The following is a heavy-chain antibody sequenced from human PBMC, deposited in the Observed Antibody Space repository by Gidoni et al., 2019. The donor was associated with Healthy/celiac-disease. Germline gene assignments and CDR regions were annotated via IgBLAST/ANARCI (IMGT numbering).Heavy chain of an antibody. CDR1: GFTFSGSA. CDR2: IRSKANSYAT. V-gene: IGHV3-73*02. Sequence: EVQLVESGGGLVQPGGSLKLSGASSGFTFSGSAMHWVRQASGKGLEWVGRIRSKANSYATAYAASVKGRFTISRDDSKNTAYLQMNSLKTEDTAVYYCTRRDSIAARFVDYWGQGTLVTVSS. CDR3: TRRDSIAARFVDY. J-gene: IGHJ4*02. D-gene: IGHD6-6*01.